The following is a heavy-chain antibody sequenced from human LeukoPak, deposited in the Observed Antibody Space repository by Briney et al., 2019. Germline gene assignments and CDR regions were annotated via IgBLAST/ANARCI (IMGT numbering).Heavy chain of an antibody. CDR2: INHSGST. V-gene: IGHV4-34*01. CDR1: GGSFSGYY. Sequence: SETLSLTCAVYGGSFSGYYWSWIRQPPGKGLEWTGEINHSGSTNYNPSLKSRVTISVDTSKNQFSLKLSSVTAADTAVYYCARGRGVYSYGYIRYFDYWGQGTLVTVSS. J-gene: IGHJ4*02. CDR3: ARGRGVYSYGYIRYFDY. D-gene: IGHD5-18*01.